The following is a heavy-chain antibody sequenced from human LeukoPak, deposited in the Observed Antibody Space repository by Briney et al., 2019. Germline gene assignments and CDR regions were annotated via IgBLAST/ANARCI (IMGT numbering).Heavy chain of an antibody. J-gene: IGHJ4*02. CDR2: IKQDGNEK. CDR3: VRGCGRSSCPYYFDY. V-gene: IGHV3-7*03. CDR1: GFTFSTYW. D-gene: IGHD2-2*01. Sequence: GGSLRLSCAASGFTFSTYWMSWVRQAPGKGLEWVATIKQDGNEKHYVDSVKGRFAISRGNAKNSLYLQVDSLRAEDTALYFCVRGCGRSSCPYYFDYWGQGTLVTVSS.